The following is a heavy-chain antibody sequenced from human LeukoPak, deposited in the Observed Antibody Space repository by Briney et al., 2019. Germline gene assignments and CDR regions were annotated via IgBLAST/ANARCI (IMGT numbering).Heavy chain of an antibody. CDR2: INAGNGNT. J-gene: IGHJ5*02. D-gene: IGHD2-15*01. Sequence: ASVKVSCKASGYTFTSYAMHWVRQAPGRRLEWMGWINAGNGNTKYSQKFQGRVTITRDTSASTAYMELSSLRSEDTAVYYCARGGYCSGGSCYSGWFDPWGQGTLVTVSS. CDR1: GYTFTSYA. CDR3: ARGGYCSGGSCYSGWFDP. V-gene: IGHV1-3*01.